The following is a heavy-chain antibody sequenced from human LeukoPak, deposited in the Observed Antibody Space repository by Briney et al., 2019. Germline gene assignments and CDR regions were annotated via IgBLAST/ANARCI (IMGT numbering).Heavy chain of an antibody. CDR2: ISRDGSDR. V-gene: IGHV3-30*04. J-gene: IGHJ4*02. D-gene: IGHD1-26*01. CDR1: GFTFSSFP. Sequence: PGGSLRLSCAASGFTFSSFPIHWVRQAPGKGLEWVAIISRDGSDRRYADSVKGRFTISRDNSKNTLYLQMNSLRAEDTAVYYCARVSYDYWGQGTLVTVSS. CDR3: ARVSYDY.